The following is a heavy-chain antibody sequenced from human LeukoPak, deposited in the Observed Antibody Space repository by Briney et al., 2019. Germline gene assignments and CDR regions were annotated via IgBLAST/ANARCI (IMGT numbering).Heavy chain of an antibody. D-gene: IGHD4-23*01. CDR1: VESFNGYY. CDR2: INHSGST. CDR3: ARVPHKDSGGKTILYYFDY. V-gene: IGHV4-34*01. J-gene: IGHJ4*02. Sequence: PSETLSLTCAVYVESFNGYYWSWIRQSPGKGLEWIGDINHSGSTNYNPSLKSRVTISVDTSKNQFSLKLTSVTAADTAMYYCARVPHKDSGGKTILYYFDYWGQGTLVTVSS.